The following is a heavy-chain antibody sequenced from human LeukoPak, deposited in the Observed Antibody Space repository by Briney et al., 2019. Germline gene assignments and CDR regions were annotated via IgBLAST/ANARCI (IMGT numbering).Heavy chain of an antibody. J-gene: IGHJ4*02. CDR3: ARERGSEIDF. Sequence: GGSLRLSCVASGFSVSTKYMSWVRQAPGKGLEWVSVIFSGGRTDYTDSVKGRFTISRDDSMNTLYLQMNSLRVEDTAMYYCARERGSEIDFWGQGTLVTVSS. D-gene: IGHD3-10*01. V-gene: IGHV3-53*01. CDR2: IFSGGRT. CDR1: GFSVSTKY.